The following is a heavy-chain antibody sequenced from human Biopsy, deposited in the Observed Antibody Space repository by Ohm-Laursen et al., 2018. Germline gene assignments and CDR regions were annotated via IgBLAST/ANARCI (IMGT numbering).Heavy chain of an antibody. CDR3: TRGGYYYDSLAYYYWFDP. J-gene: IGHJ5*02. Sequence: VSSVKVSCKASGYTFTGYYVHWVRQAPGQGLEWLGWISAKTGDTNYAQKFQGRVTMTRDTSISTAYVDLSSLRSDDTAVYYCTRGGYYYDSLAYYYWFDPWGQGTLVTVSS. CDR1: GYTFTGYY. CDR2: ISAKTGDT. D-gene: IGHD3-22*01. V-gene: IGHV1-2*02.